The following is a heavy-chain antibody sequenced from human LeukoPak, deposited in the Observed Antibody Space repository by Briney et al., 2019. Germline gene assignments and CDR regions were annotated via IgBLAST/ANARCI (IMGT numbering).Heavy chain of an antibody. CDR1: GFTFSGST. J-gene: IGHJ1*01. Sequence: GGSLRLSCAASGFTFSGSTMHWVRQASGKGLEWIGRIRSKANSYATAYAASVKGRFTISRDDAKNTAYLHMDSLKTEDTAVYYCTSPQADSGATYFRHWGQGTLVTVSS. CDR3: TSPQADSGATYFRH. CDR2: IRSKANSYAT. D-gene: IGHD6-19*01. V-gene: IGHV3-73*01.